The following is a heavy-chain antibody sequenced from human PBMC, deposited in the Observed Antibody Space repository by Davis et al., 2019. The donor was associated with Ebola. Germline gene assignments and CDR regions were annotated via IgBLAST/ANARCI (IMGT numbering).Heavy chain of an antibody. D-gene: IGHD6-19*01. CDR1: GGSISSSSYY. CDR3: ARGPSGWNYYYGMDV. Sequence: SETLSLTCTVSGGSISSSSYYWGWIRQPPGKGLEWIGSIYYSGSTYYNPSLKSRVTISVDTSKNQFSLKLSSVTAADTAVYYCARGPSGWNYYYGMDVWGQGTTVTVSS. V-gene: IGHV4-39*07. CDR2: IYYSGST. J-gene: IGHJ6*02.